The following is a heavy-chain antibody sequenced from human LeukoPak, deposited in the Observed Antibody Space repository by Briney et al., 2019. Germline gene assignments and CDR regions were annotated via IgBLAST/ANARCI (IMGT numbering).Heavy chain of an antibody. Sequence: GGSLRLSCAASGFPFSDVWMSWVRQAPGKGLEWVGRIKRKTDGGTADYAAPVKGRSTFSRDDSKNTLYLQMNSLKTEDTAVYYCTTDWYYYDSSGYYPIFWGQGTLVTVSS. V-gene: IGHV3-15*01. CDR2: IKRKTDGGTA. CDR1: GFPFSDVW. CDR3: TTDWYYYDSSGYYPIF. D-gene: IGHD3-22*01. J-gene: IGHJ4*02.